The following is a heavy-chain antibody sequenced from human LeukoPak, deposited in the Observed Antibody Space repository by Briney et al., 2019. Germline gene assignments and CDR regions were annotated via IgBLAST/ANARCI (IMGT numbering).Heavy chain of an antibody. Sequence: SETLSLTCTVSGGSISSYYWGWIRQPPGKGLEWIGSIYYSGSTYYNPSLKSRVTISVDTSKNQFSLKLSSVTAADTAVYYCARHFSPTYQLLYWFDPWGQGTLVTVSS. CDR3: ARHFSPTYQLLYWFDP. CDR2: IYYSGST. D-gene: IGHD2-2*01. V-gene: IGHV4-39*01. CDR1: GGSISSYY. J-gene: IGHJ5*02.